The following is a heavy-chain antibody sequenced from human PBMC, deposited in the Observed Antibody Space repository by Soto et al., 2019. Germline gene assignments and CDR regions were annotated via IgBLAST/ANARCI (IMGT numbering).Heavy chain of an antibody. Sequence: GGSLRLSCSASGFSFKSYEMNWVRQAPGKGLDCFSSFSGSCGSTYYADSVKGRFTISRDNSKNTLYLQLNSLRAEDTAVYYCAKDCCYYDFWSGYPDYWGQGTLVTVSS. CDR1: GFSFKSYE. CDR2: FSGSCGST. CDR3: AKDCCYYDFWSGYPDY. V-gene: IGHV3-23*01. D-gene: IGHD3-3*01. J-gene: IGHJ4*02.